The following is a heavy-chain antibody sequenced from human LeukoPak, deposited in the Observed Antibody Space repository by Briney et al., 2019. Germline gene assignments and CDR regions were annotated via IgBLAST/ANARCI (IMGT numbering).Heavy chain of an antibody. Sequence: SETLSLTCAVYGGSFSGYYWSWIRQPPGKGLEWIGEINHSGSTNYNPSLKSRVTISVDSSKNQFSLKLSSVTAADTAVYYCASDYGDYVGAFDIRGQGTMVTVSS. CDR3: ASDYGDYVGAFDI. CDR1: GGSFSGYY. D-gene: IGHD4-17*01. J-gene: IGHJ3*02. V-gene: IGHV4-34*01. CDR2: INHSGST.